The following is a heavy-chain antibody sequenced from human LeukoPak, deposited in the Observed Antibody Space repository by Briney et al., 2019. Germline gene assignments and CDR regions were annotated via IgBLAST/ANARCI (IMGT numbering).Heavy chain of an antibody. CDR1: GGSISSSNW. J-gene: IGHJ4*02. CDR2: IYHSGTT. Sequence: SGTLFLTCAVSGGSISSSNWWSWVRQPPGKGLEWIGEIYHSGTTNYNPSLKSRITISLDKSKNQFSLKLSSVTAADTAVYYCAGRTSDFSSDYWGQGTLVTVSS. V-gene: IGHV4-4*02. CDR3: AGRTSDFSSDY. D-gene: IGHD3-3*01.